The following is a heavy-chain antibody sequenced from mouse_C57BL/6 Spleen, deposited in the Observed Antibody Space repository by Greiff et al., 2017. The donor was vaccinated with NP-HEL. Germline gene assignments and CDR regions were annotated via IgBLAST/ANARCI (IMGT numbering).Heavy chain of an antibody. CDR3: ARGGDYYWYFDV. CDR1: GYTFTSYW. J-gene: IGHJ1*03. V-gene: IGHV1-64*01. D-gene: IGHD2-4*01. CDR2: IHPNSGST. Sequence: QVQLKQPGAELVKPGASVKLSCKASGYTFTSYWMHWVKQRPGQGLEWIGMIHPNSGSTNYNEKFKSKATLTVDKSSSTAYMQLSSLTSEDSAVYYCARGGDYYWYFDVWGTGTTVTVSS.